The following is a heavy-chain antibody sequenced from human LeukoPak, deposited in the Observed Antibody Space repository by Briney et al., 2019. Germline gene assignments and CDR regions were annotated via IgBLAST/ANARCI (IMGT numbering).Heavy chain of an antibody. CDR2: IYYSGST. Sequence: SETLSLTCTVSGGSISSYYWSWIRQPPGKGLEWIGYIYYSGSTNYNPSLKSRVTISVDTSKNQFSLKLSSVTAADTAVYYCARVGAAAGSFGFDYWGQGTLVTVSS. J-gene: IGHJ4*02. D-gene: IGHD6-13*01. CDR3: ARVGAAAGSFGFDY. CDR1: GGSISSYY. V-gene: IGHV4-59*01.